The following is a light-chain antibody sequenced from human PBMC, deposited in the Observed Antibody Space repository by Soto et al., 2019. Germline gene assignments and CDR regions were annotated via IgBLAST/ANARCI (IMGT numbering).Light chain of an antibody. CDR2: DAS. CDR1: QSVSSY. V-gene: IGKV3-11*01. CDR3: QQRSNWQGAT. J-gene: IGKJ4*01. Sequence: EIVVTQSPATLSLSPGERATLSCRASQSVSSYLAWHQQKPGQAPRLLIYDASNRATGIPARFNGSGSGTDFTLTISSLEPEDFAVYYCQQRSNWQGATFGGGTKVDIK.